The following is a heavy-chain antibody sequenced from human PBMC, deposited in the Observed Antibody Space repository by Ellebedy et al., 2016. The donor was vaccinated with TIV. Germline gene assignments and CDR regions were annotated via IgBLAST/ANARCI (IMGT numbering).Heavy chain of an antibody. J-gene: IGHJ4*02. V-gene: IGHV1-8*01. CDR3: ARRARGYSYGYSVVDY. CDR2: MNPNSGRT. D-gene: IGHD5-18*01. CDR1: GYMFTYYD. Sequence: AASVKVSCKASGYMFTYYDIHWVRQAAGRGLEWMGWMNPNSGRTGYAQRFQGRVTMTRNTSISTAYLELSSLRSEDTAVYYCARRARGYSYGYSVVDYWGQGTLVTVSS.